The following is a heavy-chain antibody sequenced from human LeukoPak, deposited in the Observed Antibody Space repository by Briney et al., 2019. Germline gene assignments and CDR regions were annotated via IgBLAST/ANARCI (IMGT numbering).Heavy chain of an antibody. Sequence: KTSETLSLTCTVSGGSITSYYWSWIRQPPGKGLEWIGSIYYSGSTNYNPSLKSRVTISVDTSKNQFSLKLSSVTAADTAVYYCARGQRVRGVIAAFDYWGQGTLVTVSS. V-gene: IGHV4-59*01. D-gene: IGHD3-10*01. CDR1: GGSITSYY. J-gene: IGHJ4*02. CDR3: ARGQRVRGVIAAFDY. CDR2: IYYSGST.